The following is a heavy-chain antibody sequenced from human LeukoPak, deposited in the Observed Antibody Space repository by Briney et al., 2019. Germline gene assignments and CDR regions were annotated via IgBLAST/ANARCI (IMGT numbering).Heavy chain of an antibody. CDR1: GGSISSYY. Sequence: PSETLSLTYTVSGGSISSYYWSWIRQPPGKGLEWIGYIYYSGSTNYNPSLKSRVSISIDTSKNQFSLKLSSVTAADTAVYFCARIYYYYYYMDVWGKGTTVTVSS. CDR2: IYYSGST. CDR3: ARIYYYYYYMDV. V-gene: IGHV4-59*01. J-gene: IGHJ6*03.